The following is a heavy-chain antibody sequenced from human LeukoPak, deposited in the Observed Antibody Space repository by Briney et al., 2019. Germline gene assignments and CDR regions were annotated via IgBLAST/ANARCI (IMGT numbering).Heavy chain of an antibody. CDR1: GFTVSNIY. CDR3: ARGTYSSRLDY. J-gene: IGHJ4*02. CDR2: IYDGGST. V-gene: IGHV3-53*01. Sequence: GGSLRLSCAASGFTVSNIYMNWVRQAPGKGLEWVSVIYDGGSTYYADSVKGRFTISRDNSKNTLYLQMNSLRVEDTAVYYCARGTYSSRLDYWGQGTLVTVSS. D-gene: IGHD3-22*01.